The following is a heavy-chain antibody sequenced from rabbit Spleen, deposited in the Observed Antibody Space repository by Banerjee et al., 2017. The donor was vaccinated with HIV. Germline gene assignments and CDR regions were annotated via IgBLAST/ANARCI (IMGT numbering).Heavy chain of an antibody. D-gene: IGHD2-1*01. V-gene: IGHV1S7*01. Sequence: QELVESGGGLVQPGGSLKLSCKASRFDFSTYSMSWVRQAPGKGLEWIGCIYTGSGSAYYASWVNGRFTISSHNAQNTLYLQLNSLTAADTATYFCVRDRANIGGDYGPYYFDLWGPGTLVTVS. CDR2: IYTGSGSA. CDR3: VRDRANIGGDYGPYYFDL. J-gene: IGHJ4*01. CDR1: RFDFSTYS.